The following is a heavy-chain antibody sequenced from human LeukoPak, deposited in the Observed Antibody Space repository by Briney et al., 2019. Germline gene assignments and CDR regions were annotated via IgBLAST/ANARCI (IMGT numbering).Heavy chain of an antibody. V-gene: IGHV4-59*01. D-gene: IGHD6-13*01. Sequence: SETLSLTCTVSGGSISSYYWSWIRQPPGKGLEWIGYIYYSGSTNYNPSLKSRVTIPVDTSKNQFSLKLSSVTAADTAVYYCARRAAGTSFDYWGQGTLVTVSS. J-gene: IGHJ4*02. CDR2: IYYSGST. CDR3: ARRAAGTSFDY. CDR1: GGSISSYY.